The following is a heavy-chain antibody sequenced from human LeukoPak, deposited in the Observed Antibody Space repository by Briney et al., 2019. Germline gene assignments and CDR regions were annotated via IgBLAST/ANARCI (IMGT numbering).Heavy chain of an antibody. Sequence: SETLSLTCTVSGGSISSGGYYWSWIRQHPGKGLEWIGYIYYSGSTYYNPSLKSRVTISVDTSKNQFSLRLSSVTAADTAVYYCARAATTDYFDYWGQGTLVTVSS. CDR2: IYYSGST. D-gene: IGHD5-12*01. J-gene: IGHJ4*02. V-gene: IGHV4-31*03. CDR1: GGSISSGGYY. CDR3: ARAATTDYFDY.